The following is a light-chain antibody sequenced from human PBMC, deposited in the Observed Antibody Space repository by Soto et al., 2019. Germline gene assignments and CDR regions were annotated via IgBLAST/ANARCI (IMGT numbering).Light chain of an antibody. CDR3: QQYNNWPFPSWT. Sequence: EIVMTQSPATLSVSPGERATLSCRASQSVSSNLAWYQQKPGQAPRLLIYGASTRATGIPARFSGSGSWTEFTLTISSLQSEDFAVYYCQQYNNWPFPSWTCGQGTKVEIK. CDR2: GAS. CDR1: QSVSSN. J-gene: IGKJ1*01. V-gene: IGKV3-15*01.